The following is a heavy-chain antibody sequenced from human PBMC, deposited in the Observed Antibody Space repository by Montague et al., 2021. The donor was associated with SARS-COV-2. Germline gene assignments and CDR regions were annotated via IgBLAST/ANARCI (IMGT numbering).Heavy chain of an antibody. CDR2: ISASGTDI. CDR3: ARDIHTSSREGVDV. J-gene: IGHJ6*02. V-gene: IGHV3-11*01. CDR1: GFTFTDYF. D-gene: IGHD6-13*01. Sequence: SLSLSFSASGFTFTDYFMFWSRQAPGKGLEWISYISASGTDIYYADSVKGRFTISRDNAKNSLYLQMNSLRAEDTAVYYCARDIHTSSREGVDVWGQGTTVTVSS.